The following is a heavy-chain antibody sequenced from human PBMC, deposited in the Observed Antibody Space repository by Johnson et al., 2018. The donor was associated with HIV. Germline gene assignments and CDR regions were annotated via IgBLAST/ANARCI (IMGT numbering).Heavy chain of an antibody. V-gene: IGHV3-66*04. Sequence: VQLVESGGGVQRPGGSLRLSCAASGFSFSSYGMHWVRQAPGKGLELVSVIYADGGTYYPDSVKARFTISRDRSENTLYLQMNSLRAEDTAVYYCARRDDIRNGAFDIWGQGTMVTVSS. CDR2: IYADGGT. CDR3: ARRDDIRNGAFDI. J-gene: IGHJ3*02. CDR1: GFSFSSYG. D-gene: IGHD3-22*01.